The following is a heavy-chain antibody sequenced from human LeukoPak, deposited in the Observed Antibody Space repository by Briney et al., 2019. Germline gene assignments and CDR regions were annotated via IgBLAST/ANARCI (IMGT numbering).Heavy chain of an antibody. CDR2: INRDGSST. V-gene: IGHV3-74*01. J-gene: IGHJ4*02. Sequence: GGSLRLSCAASGIIFSNYWMHWVRQAPGKGLVWVSRINRDGSSTSYADSVKGRFTISRDNAKNTLYLQMNSLRAEDTAVYYCARGGGYSYGSFVYWGQGTLVTVSS. D-gene: IGHD5-18*01. CDR1: GIIFSNYW. CDR3: ARGGGYSYGSFVY.